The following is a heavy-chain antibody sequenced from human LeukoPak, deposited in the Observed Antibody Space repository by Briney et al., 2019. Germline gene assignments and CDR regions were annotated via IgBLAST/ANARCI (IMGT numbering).Heavy chain of an antibody. Sequence: GGSLRLSCAASGFIFDNFAMSWVRQPPWKGLEGVSAITGIGGNTYYADSVEGRFTISRDNSKNTLYLQMNSLRAEETAVYYCTKDRNFATGVAWGYRYFYGLDVWGQGTTVTVS. V-gene: IGHV3-23*01. CDR3: TKDRNFATGVAWGYRYFYGLDV. CDR2: ITGIGGNT. J-gene: IGHJ6*02. CDR1: GFIFDNFA. D-gene: IGHD3-16*01.